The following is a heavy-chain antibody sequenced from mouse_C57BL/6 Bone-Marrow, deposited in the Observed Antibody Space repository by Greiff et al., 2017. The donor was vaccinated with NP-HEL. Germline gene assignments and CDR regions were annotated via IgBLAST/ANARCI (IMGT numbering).Heavy chain of an antibody. V-gene: IGHV1-85*01. Sequence: LEESGPELVKPGASVKLSCKASGYTFTSYDINWVKQRPGQGLEWIGWIYPRDGSTKYNEKFKGKATLTVDTSSSTAYMELHSLTSEDSAVYFCARVIGSSTGDYWGQGTSVTVSS. J-gene: IGHJ4*01. CDR2: IYPRDGST. CDR3: ARVIGSSTGDY. D-gene: IGHD1-1*01. CDR1: GYTFTSYD.